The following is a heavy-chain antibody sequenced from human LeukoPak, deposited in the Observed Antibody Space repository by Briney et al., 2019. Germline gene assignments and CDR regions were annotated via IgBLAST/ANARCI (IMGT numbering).Heavy chain of an antibody. V-gene: IGHV5-51*01. CDR3: ARRYCSSTSCYGMGYYFDY. D-gene: IGHD2-2*01. Sequence: GESLQISCKGSGYSFTSYWIGWVRQMPGKGLEWMGIIYPGDSDTRYSPSFQGQVTISADKSISTAYLQWSSLKASDTAMYYCARRYCSSTSCYGMGYYFDYWGQGTLVTVSS. CDR2: IYPGDSDT. J-gene: IGHJ4*02. CDR1: GYSFTSYW.